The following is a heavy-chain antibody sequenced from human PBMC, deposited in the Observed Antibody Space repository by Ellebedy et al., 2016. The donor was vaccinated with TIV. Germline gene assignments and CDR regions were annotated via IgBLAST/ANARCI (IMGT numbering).Heavy chain of an antibody. CDR3: ARDGIVGGTTEYYFDY. V-gene: IGHV3-74*01. J-gene: IGHJ4*02. CDR2: INSDGSST. CDR1: GFTFSRNW. D-gene: IGHD1-26*01. Sequence: PGGSLRLSCAASGFTFSRNWMHWVRQAPGKGLVWVSRINSDGSSTSYADSVKGRFTISRDNAKNTLYLQMNSLRAEDTAVYYCARDGIVGGTTEYYFDYWGQGTLVTVSS.